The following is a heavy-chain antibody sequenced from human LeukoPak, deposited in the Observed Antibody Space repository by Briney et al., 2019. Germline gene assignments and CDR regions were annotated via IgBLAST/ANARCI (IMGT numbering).Heavy chain of an antibody. CDR2: ISWNSGSI. D-gene: IGHD6-19*01. J-gene: IGHJ4*02. CDR3: AKDYQRSRSGWAFDY. Sequence: GGALRDSCAASGFTCDDYAMHWVRPAPGKGLEWVSGISWNSGSIGYADSVKGRFTISRDNAKNSLYLQMNSLRAEYTALYYCAKDYQRSRSGWAFDYWGQGTLVTVFS. CDR1: GFTCDDYA. V-gene: IGHV3-9*01.